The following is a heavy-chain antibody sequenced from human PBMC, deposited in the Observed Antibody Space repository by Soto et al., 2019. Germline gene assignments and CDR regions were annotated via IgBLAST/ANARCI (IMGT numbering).Heavy chain of an antibody. CDR3: ARTRWELLSYYYYGMDV. V-gene: IGHV1-46*01. CDR1: GYTFTSYY. CDR2: INPSGGST. J-gene: IGHJ6*02. Sequence: ASVKVSCKASGYTFTSYYMHWVRQAPGQGLEWMGIINPSGGSTSYAQRFQGRVTMTRDTSTSTVYMELSSLRSEDTAVYYCARTRWELLSYYYYGMDVWGQGTTVTVSS. D-gene: IGHD1-26*01.